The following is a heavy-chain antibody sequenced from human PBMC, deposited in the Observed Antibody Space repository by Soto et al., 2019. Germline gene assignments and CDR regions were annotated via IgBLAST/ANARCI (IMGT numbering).Heavy chain of an antibody. CDR1: GYTFTSYA. Sequence: QVQLVQSGAEVKKPGASVILSCKASGYTFTSYAMHWLRQAPGQRLEWMGWINACNANTKYSQKFQGRVTITRDTSASTVYMGLSSLRSEDTAVYYCARGISGFDHWGQGTLVTVSS. V-gene: IGHV1-3*01. CDR2: INACNANT. J-gene: IGHJ5*02. CDR3: ARGISGFDH. D-gene: IGHD6-25*01.